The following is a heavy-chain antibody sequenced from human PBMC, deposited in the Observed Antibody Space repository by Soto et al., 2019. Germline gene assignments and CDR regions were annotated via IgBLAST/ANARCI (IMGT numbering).Heavy chain of an antibody. CDR3: ARYTGWFDH. J-gene: IGHJ5*02. Sequence: QVQLAQSGGEVKKPGASVQVSCKASGYTFSDYGSTWVRLAPGRGLEWVGWISADNGKTNYAQKFEGRLTLTRDTSTATAIMELRSLTSDDSAVYYCARYTGWFDHWGQGTTVIVTS. V-gene: IGHV1-18*04. D-gene: IGHD2-8*02. CDR2: ISADNGKT. CDR1: GYTFSDYG.